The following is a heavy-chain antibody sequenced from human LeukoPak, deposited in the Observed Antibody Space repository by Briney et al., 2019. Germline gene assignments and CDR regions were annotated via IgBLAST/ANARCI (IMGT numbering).Heavy chain of an antibody. CDR2: IYSGGNT. J-gene: IGHJ4*02. Sequence: GGSLRLSCAASGFTVSRNYMSWVRQAPGKGLEWVSVIYSGGNTDYADSVKDRFTISRDNSKNTLYLQMSSLRAEDTAVYYCARDGGSGWSSAFFDYWGQGTLVTVSS. V-gene: IGHV3-53*01. CDR3: ARDGGSGWSSAFFDY. CDR1: GFTVSRNY. D-gene: IGHD6-19*01.